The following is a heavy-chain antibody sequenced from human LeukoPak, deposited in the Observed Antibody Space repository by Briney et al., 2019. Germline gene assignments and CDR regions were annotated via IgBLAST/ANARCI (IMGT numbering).Heavy chain of an antibody. V-gene: IGHV5-51*01. CDR2: IWPDDSDT. J-gene: IGHJ5*02. CDR3: ARHSDVPLDL. Sequence: GESLKISCKACGYNFTNHWVAWVRQRPGKGLEWMGIIWPDDSDTRYSPSFQGLVSISVDKSISTAHLQWRSLKASDTALYFCARHSDVPLDLWGQGTLVIVSS. CDR1: GYNFTNHW. D-gene: IGHD6-6*01.